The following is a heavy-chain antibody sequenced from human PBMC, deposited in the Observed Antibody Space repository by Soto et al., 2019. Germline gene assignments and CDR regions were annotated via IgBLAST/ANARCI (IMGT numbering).Heavy chain of an antibody. V-gene: IGHV3-7*01. CDR3: AREAPVAQLDY. Sequence: EVQLVESGGGLVQPGGSLRLSCAASGFTFSTYWMSWVRQAPGKGLEWVANINQDGSGKYYVDSARGRFTISRDNAKNSLYLQMSSLRAEDTAVYYGAREAPVAQLDYWGQGTLVTVSS. CDR1: GFTFSTYW. J-gene: IGHJ4*02. CDR2: INQDGSGK. D-gene: IGHD2-2*01.